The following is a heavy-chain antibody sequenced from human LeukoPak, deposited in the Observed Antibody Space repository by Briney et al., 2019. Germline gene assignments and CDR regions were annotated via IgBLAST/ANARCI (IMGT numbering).Heavy chain of an antibody. Sequence: ASVKVSCKASGYTFTGDFIHWVRQAPGQRLAWMGWINPNSGGTTYAQKFQGRVTMTRDTSISTAYMELSRLRSGDTAVYYCARVSRTTGTTNYWGQGTLVTVSS. CDR3: ARVSRTTGTTNY. V-gene: IGHV1-2*02. J-gene: IGHJ4*02. D-gene: IGHD1-1*01. CDR1: GYTFTGDF. CDR2: INPNSGGT.